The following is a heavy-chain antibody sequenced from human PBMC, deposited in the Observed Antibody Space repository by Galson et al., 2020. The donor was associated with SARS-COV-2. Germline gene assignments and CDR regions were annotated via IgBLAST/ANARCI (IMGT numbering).Heavy chain of an antibody. CDR1: GYTFRNFG. V-gene: IGHV1-18*01. J-gene: IGHJ4*02. Sequence: ASVKVSCKASGYTFRNFGISWVRQAPGQGLEWMGWISGHNGKTNYAQKFQDRVTLTTDTSTNTAYLYLRSLRSDDTAVYYCARDGEGFEWLFSSNRPPSDYWGQGTLVTVSS. CDR3: ARDGEGFEWLFSSNRPPSDY. D-gene: IGHD6-19*01. CDR2: ISGHNGKT.